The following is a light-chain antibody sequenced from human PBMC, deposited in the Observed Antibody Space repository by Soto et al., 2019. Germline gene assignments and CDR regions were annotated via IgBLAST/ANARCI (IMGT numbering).Light chain of an antibody. CDR2: GAS. CDR3: QQYGGSIKT. J-gene: IGKJ1*01. Sequence: EIVLTQFPGTLSLSPGERATLSCRASQSVGSNYLAWYQQRPGQPPNLLIFGASHRAPDIPDRFSGSGSGTDSAPTLSRPEPEDFAVYYSQQYGGSIKTFGQGTKVDI. CDR1: QSVGSNY. V-gene: IGKV3-20*01.